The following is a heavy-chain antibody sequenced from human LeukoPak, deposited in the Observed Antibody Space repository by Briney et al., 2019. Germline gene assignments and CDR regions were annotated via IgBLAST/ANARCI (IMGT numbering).Heavy chain of an antibody. Sequence: GSLRLSCASSGSTVSDYYMTWVRQAPGKGLEWISLIYSGDGTKYTDSVKGRFSISRDNSRNTLYLQMDSLRAEDTAVYYCARVKNIMTGQGAYQYYYYMDVWGTGTTVIVSS. J-gene: IGHJ6*03. D-gene: IGHD3-9*01. V-gene: IGHV3-53*01. CDR2: IYSGDGT. CDR3: ARVKNIMTGQGAYQYYYYMDV. CDR1: GSTVSDYY.